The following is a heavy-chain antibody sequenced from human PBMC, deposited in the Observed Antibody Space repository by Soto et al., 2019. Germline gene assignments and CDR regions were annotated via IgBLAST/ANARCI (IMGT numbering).Heavy chain of an antibody. D-gene: IGHD4-17*01. V-gene: IGHV3-7*03. J-gene: IGHJ2*01. CDR2: IKQDGREK. CDR1: GLTFSSYW. Sequence: EVQLVESGGGLVQPGGSLRLSCAASGLTFSSYWLSWVRQAPGKGLEWVAHIKQDGREKYYLDSVKGGFTISRDNAKNSLYLQMNSLRAEDTAVYYCAIPTGSNYGDYGGLYFDLWGRGTLVTVSS. CDR3: AIPTGSNYGDYGGLYFDL.